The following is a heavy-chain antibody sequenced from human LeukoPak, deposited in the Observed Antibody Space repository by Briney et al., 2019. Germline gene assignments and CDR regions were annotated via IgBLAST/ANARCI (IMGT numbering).Heavy chain of an antibody. J-gene: IGHJ3*02. Sequence: SETLSLTCGVSGYSISSGYYWGWIRQPPGKGPEWIGSIYHSGSTYYSPSLKSRVTISVDTSKNQFSLKLSSVTAADTAMYYCARRRNWNDGGAFDIWGQGTMVTVSS. V-gene: IGHV4-38-2*01. D-gene: IGHD1-1*01. CDR2: IYHSGST. CDR1: GYSISSGYY. CDR3: ARRRNWNDGGAFDI.